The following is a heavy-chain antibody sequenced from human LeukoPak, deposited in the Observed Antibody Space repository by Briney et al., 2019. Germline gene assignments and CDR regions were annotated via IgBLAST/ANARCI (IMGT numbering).Heavy chain of an antibody. CDR3: ARGYYYDSSGPYSD. D-gene: IGHD3-22*01. CDR1: GYTFTSYG. V-gene: IGHV1-18*01. Sequence: ASVKVSCKASGYTFTSYGISWVRQAPGQGLEWMGWISAYNGNTNYAQKLQGRVTMTTDTSTSTAYMELRSLRSEDTAVYYCARGYYYDSSGPYSDWGQGTLVTVSS. J-gene: IGHJ4*02. CDR2: ISAYNGNT.